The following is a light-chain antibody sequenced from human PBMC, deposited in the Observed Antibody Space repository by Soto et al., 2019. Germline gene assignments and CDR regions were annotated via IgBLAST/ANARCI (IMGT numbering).Light chain of an antibody. CDR1: SSDVGGYNH. CDR3: SSYTGSSTRVV. J-gene: IGLJ2*01. V-gene: IGLV2-14*01. Sequence: QSALTQPASVSGSPGQSITISCTGTSSDVGGYNHVSWYQQHPGKAPKLMIYDVSNRPSGVSNRFSGSKSGNTASLTISGLQAEDEADYYRSSYTGSSTRVVFGGGTKLTVL. CDR2: DVS.